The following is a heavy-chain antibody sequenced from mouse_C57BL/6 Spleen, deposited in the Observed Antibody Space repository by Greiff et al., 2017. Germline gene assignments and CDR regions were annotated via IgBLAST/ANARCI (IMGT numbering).Heavy chain of an antibody. CDR1: GYTFTSYW. CDR2: INPSNGGT. V-gene: IGHV1-53*01. D-gene: IGHD2-2*01. J-gene: IGHJ2*01. Sequence: QVHVKQPGTELVKPGASVKLSCKASGYTFTSYWMHWVKQRPGQGLEWIGNINPSNGGTNYNEKFKSKATLTVDKSSSTAYMQLSSLTSEDSAVYYCATYGFLYYFDYWGQGTTLTVSS. CDR3: ATYGFLYYFDY.